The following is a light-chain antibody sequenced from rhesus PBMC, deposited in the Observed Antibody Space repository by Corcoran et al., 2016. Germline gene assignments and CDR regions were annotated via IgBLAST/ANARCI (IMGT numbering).Light chain of an antibody. V-gene: IGKV1S12*01. CDR1: QNIDSN. Sequence: DIQMTQSPSALSASVGDRVTISCRVSQNIDSNLAWYQQKPGKAPKLLIYAASRLQTGIPSRFSGSGSGTVFTLTISSLQPEDSAAYYCQHYYDNPLTFGGGTKVEIK. CDR2: AAS. CDR3: QHYYDNPLT. J-gene: IGKJ4*01.